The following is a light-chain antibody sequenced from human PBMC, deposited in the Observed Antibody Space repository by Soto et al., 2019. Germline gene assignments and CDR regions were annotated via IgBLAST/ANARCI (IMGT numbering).Light chain of an antibody. J-gene: IGKJ1*01. V-gene: IGKV3-20*01. CDR2: GAS. CDR3: QQYGSSRWT. Sequence: ETVLTQSPDTLSLFPGERATLSCRASQSVSSTYLAWYQQKLGQAPRLLIFGASSRATGIPDRFSGSGSGTDFTLTISRLEPEDFAVYYCQQYGSSRWTFGQGTKVEIK. CDR1: QSVSSTY.